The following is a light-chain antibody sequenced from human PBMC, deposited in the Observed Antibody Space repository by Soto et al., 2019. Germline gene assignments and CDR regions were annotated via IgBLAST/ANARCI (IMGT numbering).Light chain of an antibody. CDR1: QSVSSY. CDR3: QQRSNWPRGT. Sequence: EIVLTQSPATLSLSPGERATLSCRASQSVSSYLAWYQQKPGQAPRLLIHDASNRAPGIPARFSGSGSGTDFTLTISSLEPEDFAVYYCQQRSNWPRGTFGQGTKLEIK. J-gene: IGKJ2*02. V-gene: IGKV3-11*01. CDR2: DAS.